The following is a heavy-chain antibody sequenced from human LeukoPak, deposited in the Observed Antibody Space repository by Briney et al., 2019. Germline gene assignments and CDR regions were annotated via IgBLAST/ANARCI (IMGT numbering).Heavy chain of an antibody. V-gene: IGHV3-21*01. CDR1: GFTFSSYS. CDR2: ISSSSSYI. D-gene: IGHD5-24*01. CDR3: ARDMGSDGYNYYYYGMDV. Sequence: PGGSLRLSCAASGFTFSSYSMNWVRQAPGKGLEWVSSISSSSSYIYYADSVKGRFTISRDNAKNSLYLQMNSLRAEDTAVYYCARDMGSDGYNYYYYGMDVWGQGTTVTVSS. J-gene: IGHJ6*02.